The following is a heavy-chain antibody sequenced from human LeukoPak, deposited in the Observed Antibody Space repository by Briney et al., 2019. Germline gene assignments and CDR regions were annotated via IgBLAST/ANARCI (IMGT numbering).Heavy chain of an antibody. Sequence: PGGSLRLSCAASGFTFSSYSMNWVRQAPGKGLEWVSCITRSSIYIYYADSVKGRFTISRDNAKNSLYLQMNSLRAEDTAVYYCARDGYYYDSSGYHPVDDAFDIWGQGTMVTVSS. V-gene: IGHV3-21*01. J-gene: IGHJ3*02. CDR2: ITRSSIYI. CDR3: ARDGYYYDSSGYHPVDDAFDI. D-gene: IGHD3-22*01. CDR1: GFTFSSYS.